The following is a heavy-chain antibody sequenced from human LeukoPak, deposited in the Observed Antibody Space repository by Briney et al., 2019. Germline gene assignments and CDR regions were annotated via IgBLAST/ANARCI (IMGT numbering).Heavy chain of an antibody. CDR3: ARGVEMATITAFDY. D-gene: IGHD5-24*01. J-gene: IGHJ4*02. Sequence: ASVKVSCKASGYTFTGYYMHWVRQAPGQGLEWMGRINPNSGNTNYAQKLQGRVTMTTDTSTSTAYMELRSLRSDDTAVYYCARGVEMATITAFDYWGQGTLVTVSS. CDR1: GYTFTGYY. CDR2: INPNSGNT. V-gene: IGHV1-2*06.